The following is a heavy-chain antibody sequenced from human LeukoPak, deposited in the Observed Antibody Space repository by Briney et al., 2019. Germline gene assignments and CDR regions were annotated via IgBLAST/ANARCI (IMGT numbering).Heavy chain of an antibody. V-gene: IGHV4-59*01. CDR3: ASLICGGDCPI. J-gene: IGHJ4*02. Sequence: SETLSLTCTVSGGSISSYYWSWIRQPPGKGLEWLGYIYYSGSTNYNPSLKSRVTISVDTSKNQFSLKLSSVTAADTAVYYCASLICGGDCPIWGQGTLVTVSS. CDR2: IYYSGST. CDR1: GGSISSYY. D-gene: IGHD2-21*01.